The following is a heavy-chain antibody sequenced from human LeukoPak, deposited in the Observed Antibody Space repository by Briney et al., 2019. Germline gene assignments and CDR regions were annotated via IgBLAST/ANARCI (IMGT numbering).Heavy chain of an antibody. Sequence: ASVKVSCKASGYTFTSYDINWVRQATGQGLEWMGWMNPNSGSTGYAQKFQGRVTMTRNTSISTAYMELSSLRSEDTAVYYCATQRPVYGIAAAGRLDPWGQGTLVTVSS. D-gene: IGHD6-13*01. CDR3: ATQRPVYGIAAAGRLDP. V-gene: IGHV1-8*01. J-gene: IGHJ5*02. CDR2: MNPNSGST. CDR1: GYTFTSYD.